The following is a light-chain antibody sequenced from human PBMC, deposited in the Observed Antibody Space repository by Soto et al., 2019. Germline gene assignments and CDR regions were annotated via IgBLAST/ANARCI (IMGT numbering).Light chain of an antibody. V-gene: IGKV1-39*01. CDR2: AAS. Sequence: DIQMTQSPSSLSASVGDRLTITCRASQGISTYLNWYQQKPGKAPKLLIYAASTLQSGVPSRFSGSGSETDFTLTISSLQPEDFASYSCQQNYSATWKFGQGTKVDIK. CDR3: QQNYSATWK. CDR1: QGISTY. J-gene: IGKJ1*01.